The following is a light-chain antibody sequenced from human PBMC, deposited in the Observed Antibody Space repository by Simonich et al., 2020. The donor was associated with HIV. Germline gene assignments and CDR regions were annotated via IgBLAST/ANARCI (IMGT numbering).Light chain of an antibody. CDR2: LAS. V-gene: IGKV4-1*01. Sequence: DIVMTQSPDSLAVSLGERATINCKSRQSVLYISNNKNDLAGYQQKPGQPPNLLIYLASTRESGVPDRFSGSGSGTDFTLTISSLQAEDVAVYYCQQYYSTPITFGQGTRLGIK. CDR3: QQYYSTPIT. CDR1: QSVLYISNNKND. J-gene: IGKJ5*01.